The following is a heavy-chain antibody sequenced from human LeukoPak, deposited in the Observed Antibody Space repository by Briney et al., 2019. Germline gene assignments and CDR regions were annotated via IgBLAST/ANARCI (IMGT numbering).Heavy chain of an antibody. CDR3: ARDSSDFWSGYTYYYYYYGMDV. CDR2: ISSSGSNI. Sequence: GGSLRLSCAASGFTFSSYSMNWVRQAPGKGLEWVSSISSSGSNIYYADSMKGRFTISRDNAKNSLFLQMNSLRAEDTAVYYCARDSSDFWSGYTYYYYYYGMDVWGQGTTVTVSS. CDR1: GFTFSSYS. D-gene: IGHD3-3*01. J-gene: IGHJ6*02. V-gene: IGHV3-21*01.